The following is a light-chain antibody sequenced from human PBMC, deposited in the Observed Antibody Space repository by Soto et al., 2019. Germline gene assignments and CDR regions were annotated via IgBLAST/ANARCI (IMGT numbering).Light chain of an antibody. Sequence: EIVLTQSPGTLSLSPGERATLSCRASQSVSSSYLAWYQQKPGQAPRLLIYGASSRATGIPDRFSGSGSGTDFTLIISSLEPEDFAVYYCQQYGSSPRTFGQGTKVEIK. CDR3: QQYGSSPRT. CDR2: GAS. CDR1: QSVSSSY. V-gene: IGKV3-20*01. J-gene: IGKJ1*01.